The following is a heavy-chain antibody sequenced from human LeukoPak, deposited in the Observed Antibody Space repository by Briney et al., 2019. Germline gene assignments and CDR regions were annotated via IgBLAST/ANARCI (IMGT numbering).Heavy chain of an antibody. D-gene: IGHD4-17*01. CDR1: GGSVSSAGYY. J-gene: IGHJ4*02. V-gene: IGHV4-61*08. CDR3: ARDSTLTTVTTGFDY. Sequence: SETLSLTCTVSGGSVSSAGYYWSWIRQHPGKALEWIGYIYYRGSTYFNPSLKSRVTMSVDTSKNQFSLKLSSVTAADTAVYYCARDSTLTTVTTGFDYWGQGTLVTVSS. CDR2: IYYRGST.